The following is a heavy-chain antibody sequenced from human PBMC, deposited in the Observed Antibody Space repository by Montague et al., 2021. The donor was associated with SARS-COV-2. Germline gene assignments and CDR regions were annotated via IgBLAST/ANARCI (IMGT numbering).Heavy chain of an antibody. CDR2: IDWDDDK. J-gene: IGHJ4*02. Sequence: PALVKPTQTLTLTCTFSGFSLSTSGMCVSWIRQPPGKALEWLTLIDWDDDKYYSTSLKTRLTISKDTSKHQVVLTMTSMDPVDTATYYCARSYGTTVVTRAFDYWGQGTLVTVSS. D-gene: IGHD4-23*01. CDR3: ARSYGTTVVTRAFDY. CDR1: GFSLSTSGMC. V-gene: IGHV2-70*01.